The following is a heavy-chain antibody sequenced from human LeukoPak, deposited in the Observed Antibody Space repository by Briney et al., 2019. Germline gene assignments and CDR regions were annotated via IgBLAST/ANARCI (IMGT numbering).Heavy chain of an antibody. CDR3: ARAPVSSGWYYFDY. CDR1: RGSVSSGSYY. J-gene: IGHJ4*02. Sequence: SSETLSLTCTVSRGSVSSGSYYWSWIRQPPGKGLEWIGYIYYSGSAHYNPSLKSPVTISVDTSENQFSLKLSSVTAADTAVYYCARAPVSSGWYYFDYWGQGTLVTVSS. V-gene: IGHV4-61*01. CDR2: IYYSGSA. D-gene: IGHD6-19*01.